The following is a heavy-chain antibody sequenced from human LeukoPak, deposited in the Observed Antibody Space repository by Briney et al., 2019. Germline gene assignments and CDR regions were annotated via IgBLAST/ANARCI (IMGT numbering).Heavy chain of an antibody. J-gene: IGHJ3*02. CDR2: IYYSGST. Sequence: PSETLSLTCTVSGGSISSYYWSWIRQPPGKGLEWIGYIYYSGSTNYNPSLKSRVTISVDTSKNQFSLKLGSVTAADTAVYYCAREGTTVVTPSHAFDIWGQGTMVTVSS. V-gene: IGHV4-59*01. CDR1: GGSISSYY. CDR3: AREGTTVVTPSHAFDI. D-gene: IGHD4-23*01.